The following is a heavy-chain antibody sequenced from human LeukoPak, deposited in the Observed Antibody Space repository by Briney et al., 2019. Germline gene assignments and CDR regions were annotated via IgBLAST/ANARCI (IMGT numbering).Heavy chain of an antibody. CDR3: ARDGGFDMGYNYGY. J-gene: IGHJ4*02. D-gene: IGHD5-18*01. CDR1: EFTFSSYS. CDR2: ISTSSRTV. Sequence: GGSLRLSCAASEFTFSSYSMTWVRQAPGKGLEWVSYISTSSRTVYYADSVKGRFTISRDNAKNSLFLQMNSLRDEDTAVYYCARDGGFDMGYNYGYWGQGTLVTVSS. V-gene: IGHV3-48*02.